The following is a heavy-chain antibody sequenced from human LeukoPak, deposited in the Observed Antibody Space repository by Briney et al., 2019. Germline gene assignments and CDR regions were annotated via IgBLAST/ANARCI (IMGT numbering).Heavy chain of an antibody. CDR3: ARGATLGYFDY. CDR1: GFTFSSYW. Sequence: GGSLRLSCAASGFTFSSYWMHWVRQAPGKGLVWVSRINSDGSSTSYADSVKGQFTISRDNAKNTLYLQMNSLRAEDTAVYYCARGATLGYFDYWGQGTLVTVSS. CDR2: INSDGSST. V-gene: IGHV3-74*01. D-gene: IGHD1-26*01. J-gene: IGHJ4*02.